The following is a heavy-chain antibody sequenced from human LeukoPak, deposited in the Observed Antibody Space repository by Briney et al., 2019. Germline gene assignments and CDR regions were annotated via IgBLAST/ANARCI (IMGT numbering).Heavy chain of an antibody. CDR2: ISYDGSNK. V-gene: IGHV3-30*04. D-gene: IGHD5-12*01. CDR3: ARAPFGSGYPFDY. CDR1: GFTFSSYA. Sequence: GGSLRLSCAASGFTFSSYAMHWVRQAPGKGLEWVAVISYDGSNKYYADSVKGRLTISRDNSKNTLYLQMNSLRAEDTAVYYCARAPFGSGYPFDYWGQGTLVTVSS. J-gene: IGHJ4*02.